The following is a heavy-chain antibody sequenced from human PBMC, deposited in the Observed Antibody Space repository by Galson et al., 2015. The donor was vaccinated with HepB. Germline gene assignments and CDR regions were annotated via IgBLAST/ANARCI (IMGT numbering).Heavy chain of an antibody. Sequence: SVKVSCKASGYTFTSYGISWVRQAPGQGLEWMGWISAYNGNTNYAQKLQGRVTMTTDTSTSAAYMELRSLRSDDTAVYYCARGLSQKASWELPRGMDVWGQGTTVTVSS. V-gene: IGHV1-18*04. D-gene: IGHD1-26*01. CDR2: ISAYNGNT. CDR3: ARGLSQKASWELPRGMDV. J-gene: IGHJ6*02. CDR1: GYTFTSYG.